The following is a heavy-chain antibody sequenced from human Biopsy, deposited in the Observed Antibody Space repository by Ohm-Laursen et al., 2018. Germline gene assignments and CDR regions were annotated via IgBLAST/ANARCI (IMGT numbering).Heavy chain of an antibody. CDR2: IFYSGIT. CDR3: ARHPTGFWFDP. CDR1: GGSVSSNVAY. V-gene: IGHV4-39*01. Sequence: SETLSLTCTVSGGSVSSNVAYWAWIRQPPGKGLESIGSIFYSGITYYNPSLQSRVTMSVDTSKNQFSLNLTSVTAADTAVYYCARHPTGFWFDPWGQGTLLIVSS. J-gene: IGHJ5*02.